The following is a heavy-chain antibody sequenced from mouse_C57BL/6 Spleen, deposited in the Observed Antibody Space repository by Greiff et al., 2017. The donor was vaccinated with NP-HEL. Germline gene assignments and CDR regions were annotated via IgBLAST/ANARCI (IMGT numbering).Heavy chain of an antibody. CDR3: ARLGDYDGSLAY. D-gene: IGHD2-4*01. V-gene: IGHV1-82*01. J-gene: IGHJ3*01. CDR1: GYAFSSSW. Sequence: QVQLQQSGPELVKPGASVKISCKASGYAFSSSWMNWVKQRPGKGLEWIGRIYPGDGDTNYNGKFKGKATLTADKSSSTAYMQLSSLTSEDSAVYFCARLGDYDGSLAYWGQGTLVTVSA. CDR2: IYPGDGDT.